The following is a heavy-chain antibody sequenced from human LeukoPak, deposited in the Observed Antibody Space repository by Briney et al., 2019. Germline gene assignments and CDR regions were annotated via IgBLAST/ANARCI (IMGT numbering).Heavy chain of an antibody. V-gene: IGHV3-48*01. Sequence: PGGSLRLSCAASEFAFSTYNMNWVRQAPGKGLEWVSYISTGSSTTYYADSVKGRFTISRDNVENSLYLQMNSLRAEDTAVYYCARVYHSTSGRAIDYWGQGTLVTVSS. CDR2: ISTGSSTT. J-gene: IGHJ4*02. CDR3: ARVYHSTSGRAIDY. D-gene: IGHD6-6*01. CDR1: EFAFSTYN.